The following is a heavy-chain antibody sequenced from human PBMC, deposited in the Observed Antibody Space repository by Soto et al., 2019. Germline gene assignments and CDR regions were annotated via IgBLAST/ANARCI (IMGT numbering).Heavy chain of an antibody. CDR1: GFDFSSYA. CDR3: AKGILSATIGPYAMDV. D-gene: IGHD3-16*01. J-gene: IGHJ6*02. V-gene: IGHV3-30*18. Sequence: QVQLVESGGGVVQPGASLRLSCEASGFDFSSYAMHWVRQAPGKGLEWGGVISYDGNYIYYADSVKGRFTISRDNSKNPLYVQVNSLRPEDTAVYYCAKGILSATIGPYAMDVWGQGTTVTVSS. CDR2: ISYDGNYI.